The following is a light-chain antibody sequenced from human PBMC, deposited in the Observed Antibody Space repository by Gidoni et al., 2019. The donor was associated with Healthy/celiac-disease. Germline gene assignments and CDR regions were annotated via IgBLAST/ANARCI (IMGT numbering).Light chain of an antibody. J-gene: IGKJ5*01. CDR1: QSVSSY. Sequence: TVSCRASQSVSSYLAWYQQKPGQAPSLLIYDASNRATGIPARFSGSGSGTDFTLTISSLEPEDFAVYYCQQRSNWPPITFGQGTRLEIK. CDR3: QQRSNWPPIT. CDR2: DAS. V-gene: IGKV3-11*01.